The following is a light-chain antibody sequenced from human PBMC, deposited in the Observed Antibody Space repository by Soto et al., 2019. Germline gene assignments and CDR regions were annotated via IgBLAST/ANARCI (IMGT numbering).Light chain of an antibody. Sequence: DIHITQSPSSLSASVGDRVSITCRASQSISSYLNWYQQKPGKAPNLLIYTASSLQSGVPSRFSGSGSGTDFTLTISSLQPEDFATYYCQQSYSTPITFGQGTRLEIK. V-gene: IGKV1-39*01. CDR1: QSISSY. CDR2: TAS. J-gene: IGKJ5*01. CDR3: QQSYSTPIT.